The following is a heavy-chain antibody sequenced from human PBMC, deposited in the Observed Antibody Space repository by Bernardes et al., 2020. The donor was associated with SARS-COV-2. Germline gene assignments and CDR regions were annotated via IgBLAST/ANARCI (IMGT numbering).Heavy chain of an antibody. CDR2: IYYNGNT. D-gene: IGHD2-15*01. CDR1: GSSVSSGGYY. Sequence: SESLSLTCTVSGSSVSSGGYYWSWLRQPPGQGLEWVGFIYYNGNTNYNPSLKSRVTITVDTSKNQLSLKLTSVTAADTAVYYCARDVRGGTLDYWGQGTPVTVSS. CDR3: ARDVRGGTLDY. V-gene: IGHV4-61*08. J-gene: IGHJ4*02.